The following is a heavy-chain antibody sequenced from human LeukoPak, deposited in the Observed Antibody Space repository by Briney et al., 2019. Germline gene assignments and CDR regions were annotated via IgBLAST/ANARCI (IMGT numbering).Heavy chain of an antibody. V-gene: IGHV3-74*01. CDR2: INSDGSST. CDR1: GSTLSRYW. D-gene: IGHD1-26*01. J-gene: IGHJ4*02. Sequence: PGGSLRLSCAASGSTLSRYWMHWVRQAPGKGLVWVSRINSDGSSTNYADSVKGRFTISRDNAKNSLYLQMNSLRAEDTALYYCAKDGASIVGATSAFDYWGQGTLVTVSS. CDR3: AKDGASIVGATSAFDY.